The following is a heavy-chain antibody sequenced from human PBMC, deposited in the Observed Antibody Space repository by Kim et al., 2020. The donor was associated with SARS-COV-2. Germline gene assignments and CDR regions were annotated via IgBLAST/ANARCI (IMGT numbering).Heavy chain of an antibody. CDR1: GGSINNYY. J-gene: IGHJ4*02. Sequence: SETLSLTCTVSGGSINNYYWSWIRQPPGKGLEWIGYIYHSGSTNYNPSLKSRVTISIDTSKNQFSLKLSSVTAADTAVYYCSRGDGSGTYYDYWGQGTLVTVSS. V-gene: IGHV4-59*01. D-gene: IGHD3-10*01. CDR3: SRGDGSGTYYDY. CDR2: IYHSGST.